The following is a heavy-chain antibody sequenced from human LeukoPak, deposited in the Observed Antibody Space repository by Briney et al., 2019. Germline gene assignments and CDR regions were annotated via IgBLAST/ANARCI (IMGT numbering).Heavy chain of an antibody. CDR2: ISSSSSTI. Sequence: GRSLRLSCAASGFTFSSYSMDWVRQAPGKGLEWVSYISSSSSTIYYADSVKGRFTISRDNAKNSLYLQMNSLRAEDTAVYYCARDSPPGSGWSSGIDYWGRGTLVTVSS. CDR1: GFTFSSYS. V-gene: IGHV3-48*01. D-gene: IGHD6-19*01. J-gene: IGHJ4*02. CDR3: ARDSPPGSGWSSGIDY.